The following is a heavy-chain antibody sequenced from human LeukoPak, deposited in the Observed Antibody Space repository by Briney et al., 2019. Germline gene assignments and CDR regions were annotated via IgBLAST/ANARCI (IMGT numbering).Heavy chain of an antibody. CDR1: GFTFSNYA. CDR3: AKWGDYDVLTGYYDSDY. D-gene: IGHD3-9*01. J-gene: IGHJ4*02. CDR2: ITGSGGAT. Sequence: GASLRLSCAASGFTFSNYAMSWVRQAPGKGLEWVSAITGSGGATYDADSVKGRFTISRDNSKNTLYLQINSLRAEDTAVYYCAKWGDYDVLTGYYDSDYWGQGTLVTVSS. V-gene: IGHV3-23*01.